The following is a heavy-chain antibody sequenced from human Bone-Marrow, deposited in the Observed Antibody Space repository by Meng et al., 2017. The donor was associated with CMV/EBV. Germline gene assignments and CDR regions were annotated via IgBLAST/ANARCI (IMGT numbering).Heavy chain of an antibody. V-gene: IGHV3-21*04. J-gene: IGHJ4*02. D-gene: IGHD4-23*01. CDR3: ARAWYSGNSDLGF. CDR1: GFTFSSYS. Sequence: GGSLRLSCAASGFTFSSYSMNWVRQAPGKGLEWVSSISSSSSYIYYADSVKGRFTISRDNAKNSLYLQMNSLRAEDTAVYYCARAWYSGNSDLGFWGQGTVVTVSS. CDR2: ISSSSSYI.